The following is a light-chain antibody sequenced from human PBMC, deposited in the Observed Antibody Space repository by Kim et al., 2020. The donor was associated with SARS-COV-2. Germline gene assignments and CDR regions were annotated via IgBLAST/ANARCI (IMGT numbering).Light chain of an antibody. CDR2: EDN. CDR3: QSYNRDNVL. J-gene: IGLJ2*01. V-gene: IGLV6-57*03. CDR1: SGSIDDNY. Sequence: GKTVTISCARSSGSIDDNYVQWYQQRPDGVPTTVIYEDNQRPSGVSGRFSGSIDNSSNSASLTISGLRTEDEADYYCQSYNRDNVLFGGGTQLTVL.